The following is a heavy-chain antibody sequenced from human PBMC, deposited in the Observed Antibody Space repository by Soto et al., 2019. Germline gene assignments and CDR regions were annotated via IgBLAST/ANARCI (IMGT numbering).Heavy chain of an antibody. V-gene: IGHV3-23*01. CDR2: LLRSGSSA. Sequence: GGSLRLSXAASGFTFRNYAMTWARQAPGKGLEWVSSLLRSGSSAYYADSVRGRFTIFSDTSANSLYLQMDNLRAEDTAIYYCAKDAISGDGIWLMDSWGQGTVVTVSS. D-gene: IGHD4-17*01. CDR1: GFTFRNYA. J-gene: IGHJ5*02. CDR3: AKDAISGDGIWLMDS.